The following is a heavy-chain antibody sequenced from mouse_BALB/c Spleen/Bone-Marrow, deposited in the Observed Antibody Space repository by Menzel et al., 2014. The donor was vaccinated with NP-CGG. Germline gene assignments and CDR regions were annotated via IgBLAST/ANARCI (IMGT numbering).Heavy chain of an antibody. Sequence: VMLVESGAELVRPGTSVKVSCKASGYAFTNYLIEWVKQRPGQGLEWIGVINPGSGGNNYNEKFKGKATLTADKPSSTAYMQLSSLTSDDSAVYFCARSIYDGYSGAMDYWGQGTSVTVSS. CDR3: ARSIYDGYSGAMDY. CDR1: GYAFTNYL. V-gene: IGHV1-54*03. CDR2: INPGSGGN. J-gene: IGHJ4*01. D-gene: IGHD2-3*01.